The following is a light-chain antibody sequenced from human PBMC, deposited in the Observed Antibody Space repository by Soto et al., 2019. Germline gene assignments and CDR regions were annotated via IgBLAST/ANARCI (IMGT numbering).Light chain of an antibody. Sequence: QSVLTQPASVSGSPGQSITISCTGTSSDFSVYNYVSWFQQHPGQAPKLMIYDVSNRPSGVSNRFSGSKSGNTASLTISGLQAEDEGDYYCASHTFYNTWVFGGGTKVTVL. J-gene: IGLJ3*02. V-gene: IGLV2-14*03. CDR2: DVS. CDR1: SSDFSVYNY. CDR3: ASHTFYNTWV.